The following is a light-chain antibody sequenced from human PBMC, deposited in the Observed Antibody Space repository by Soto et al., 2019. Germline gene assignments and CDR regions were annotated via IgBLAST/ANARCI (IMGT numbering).Light chain of an antibody. J-gene: IGLJ3*02. CDR2: EVS. V-gene: IGLV2-8*01. CDR3: SSYAGSNNWV. Sequence: QPVLTQPPSASGSPGQSVTISCTGTSSDVGGYNYVSWYQQHPGKAPKLMIYEVSKRPSGVPDRFSGSKSGNTASLTVSGLQAEDEADYYRSSYAGSNNWVFGGGTKLTVL. CDR1: SSDVGGYNY.